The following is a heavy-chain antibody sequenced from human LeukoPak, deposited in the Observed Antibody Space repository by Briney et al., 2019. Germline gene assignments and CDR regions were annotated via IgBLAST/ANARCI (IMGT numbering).Heavy chain of an antibody. Sequence: PGGSLRLSCAASGFTFSGFPMHWVRQAPGKGLEWVAVISFDGNNKFYADFVKGRFTISRDNSKNTLFLQMNSMRADDTALYYCAKGSSGYFLDLWGQGTLVTVSS. CDR2: ISFDGNNK. J-gene: IGHJ5*02. D-gene: IGHD3-22*01. CDR1: GFTFSGFP. CDR3: AKGSSGYFLDL. V-gene: IGHV3-30*04.